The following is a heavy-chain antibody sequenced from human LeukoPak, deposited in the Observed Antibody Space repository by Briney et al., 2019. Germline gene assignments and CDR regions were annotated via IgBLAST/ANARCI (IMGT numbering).Heavy chain of an antibody. CDR2: IGPTGSDR. CDR1: GLTFSTSG. CDR3: ATETNGRHYDY. V-gene: IGHV3-21*06. J-gene: IGHJ4*02. Sequence: PGGSLRLSCTASGLTFSTSGFNSVRQAPGKGLEWVASIGPTGSDRYHADSIKGRFTISTDNANNFLYLQMNSLRAEDTAVYYCATETNGRHYDYWGQGTLLTVSS. D-gene: IGHD1-14*01.